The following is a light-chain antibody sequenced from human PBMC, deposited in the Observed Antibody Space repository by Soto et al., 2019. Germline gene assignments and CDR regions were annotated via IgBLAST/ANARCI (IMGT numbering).Light chain of an antibody. CDR3: SSFTTSSTYV. CDR2: EVN. J-gene: IGLJ1*01. Sequence: QSVLTQPASVSGSPGQSITISCTVTSSDIGAYNYVSWYQQYPGRAPKLMIYEVNNRPSGVSNRFSGSKSGNTASLTISGLQAEGEADYYCSSFTTSSTYVVGAGTKVTVL. V-gene: IGLV2-14*01. CDR1: SSDIGAYNY.